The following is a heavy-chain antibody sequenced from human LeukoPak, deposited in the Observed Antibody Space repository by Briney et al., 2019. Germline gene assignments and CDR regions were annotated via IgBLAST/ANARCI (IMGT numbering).Heavy chain of an antibody. CDR1: GFTVSSNY. Sequence: PGGSLRLSCAASGFTVSSNYMCWVRQAPGKGLEWVSVIYSGGSTYYADSVKSRFTISRDNSKNTPYLQMNSRRADDTAVYYCASGRYGSGSYGDYWGQGTLVTVSS. CDR2: IYSGGST. D-gene: IGHD3-10*01. CDR3: ASGRYGSGSYGDY. J-gene: IGHJ4*02. V-gene: IGHV3-53*01.